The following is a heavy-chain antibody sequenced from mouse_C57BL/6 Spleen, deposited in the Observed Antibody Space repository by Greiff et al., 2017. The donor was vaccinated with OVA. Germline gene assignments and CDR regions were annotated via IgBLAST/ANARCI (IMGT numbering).Heavy chain of an antibody. V-gene: IGHV1-52*01. CDR2: IDPSDSET. J-gene: IGHJ2*01. CDR1: GYTFTSYW. Sequence: VQLQQPGAELVRPGSSVKLSCKASGYTFTSYWMHWVKQRPIQGLEWIGNIDPSDSETHYNQKFKDKATLTVDKSSSTAYMQLSSLTSEDSAVYYCARIPNRGNFLDYWGQGTTLTVSS. D-gene: IGHD2-1*01. CDR3: ARIPNRGNFLDY.